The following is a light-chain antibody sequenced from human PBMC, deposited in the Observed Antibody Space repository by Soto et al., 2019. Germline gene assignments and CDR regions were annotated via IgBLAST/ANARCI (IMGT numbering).Light chain of an antibody. Sequence: EIVLTQSPATLSLSPGERATLSCRASQSVSRYLSCYQQKPGQAPRLLIYDASNRATGIPARFSGSGSGTDFTLTMRGLEPEDFAVYYCQQRRNRPLTFGGGTKVEIK. V-gene: IGKV3-11*01. CDR3: QQRRNRPLT. CDR1: QSVSRY. J-gene: IGKJ4*01. CDR2: DAS.